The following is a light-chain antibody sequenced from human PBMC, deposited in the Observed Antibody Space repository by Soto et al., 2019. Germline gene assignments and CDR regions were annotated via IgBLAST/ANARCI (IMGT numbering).Light chain of an antibody. CDR2: DVS. CDR1: SSDIGAYIY. CDR3: SSYRDSNTPVI. Sequence: QSALTQPASVSGSPGQSITISCTGTSSDIGAYIYVSWYQQHPGRAPKLLIFDVSDRPSGVPNRFSGSKSGNTASLTISGLQAEDVADYYCSSYRDSNTPVIFGGGTKLTVL. V-gene: IGLV2-14*03. J-gene: IGLJ2*01.